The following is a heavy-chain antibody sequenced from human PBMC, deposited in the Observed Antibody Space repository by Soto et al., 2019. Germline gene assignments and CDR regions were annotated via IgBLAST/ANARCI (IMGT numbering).Heavy chain of an antibody. Sequence: QVQLQESGPGLVKPSQTLSLTCTVSGGSISSGGYCWSWIRQHPGKGLEWIGYIYYSGSTYYNPSLKSRVTISVDTSKNQFSPKLSSVTAADTAVYYCARAKTGPPIWFDYWGQGTLVTVSS. CDR1: GGSISSGGYC. V-gene: IGHV4-31*03. CDR2: IYYSGST. D-gene: IGHD3-9*01. CDR3: ARAKTGPPIWFDY. J-gene: IGHJ4*02.